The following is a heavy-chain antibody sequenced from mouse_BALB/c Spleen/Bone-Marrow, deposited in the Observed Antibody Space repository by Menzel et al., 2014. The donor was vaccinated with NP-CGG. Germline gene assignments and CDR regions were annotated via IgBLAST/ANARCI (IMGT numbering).Heavy chain of an antibody. V-gene: IGHV1-77*01. CDR2: IYPGNGNT. J-gene: IGHJ3*01. CDR3: ARGGYYRYDGFAY. Sequence: QVQLQQSGAELARPGASVKLSFKASGYTFTDYYINWVRRRTGQGLEWIGEIYPGNGNTYYNEKFKGKATLTADKSSSTAYMQRSSLTSEDSAVYFCARGGYYRYDGFAYWGQGTLVTVSA. CDR1: GYTFTDYY. D-gene: IGHD2-12*01.